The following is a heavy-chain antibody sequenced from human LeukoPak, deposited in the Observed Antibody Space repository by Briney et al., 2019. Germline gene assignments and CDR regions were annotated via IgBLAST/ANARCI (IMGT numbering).Heavy chain of an antibody. CDR2: VSHRGST. V-gene: IGHV4-38-2*02. Sequence: PSETLSLTCTVSGYSISNGYYWGWIRQSPGKGLEWVGSVSHRGSTYYNPSLRSRVTKSVDTSKNQFSLKLSSVTAADTAVYYCARERTLFPGDSSGYFDHWGQGILVTVSS. CDR3: ARERTLFPGDSSGYFDH. D-gene: IGHD3-22*01. J-gene: IGHJ4*02. CDR1: GYSISNGYY.